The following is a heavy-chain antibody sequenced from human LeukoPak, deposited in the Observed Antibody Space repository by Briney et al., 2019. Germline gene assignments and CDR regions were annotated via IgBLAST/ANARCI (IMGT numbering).Heavy chain of an antibody. CDR1: GFTLTNYD. V-gene: IGHV3-23*01. J-gene: IGHJ4*02. CDR3: AKDAEERHSGDIAWYFGC. D-gene: IGHD3-9*01. Sequence: PGGSLRLSCAVSGFTLTNYDISWVRQAPGKGLEWVSHVILVGGGAPYYADSVKGRFTVSRDISTNTVYLQMNSLRTEETAIYFCAKDAEERHSGDIAWYFGCWGEGTLVTVS. CDR2: ILVGGGAP.